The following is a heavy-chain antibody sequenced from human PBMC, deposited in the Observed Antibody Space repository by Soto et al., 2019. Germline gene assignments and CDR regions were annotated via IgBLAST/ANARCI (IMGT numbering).Heavy chain of an antibody. CDR1: GGAFSSFD. Sequence: QVQLVQSGSEVKKPGSSVKVSCKASGGAFSSFDISWVRQAPGLGLEWMGGSIPVLGTTSHAQKLQGRITITAAASTRTAHIELYSLRPDDKAIYYCAGARAERDRSYDFWGGSSDSWGQGSLVTVSS. CDR2: SIPVLGTT. J-gene: IGHJ4*02. V-gene: IGHV1-69*01. D-gene: IGHD3-3*01. CDR3: AGARAERDRSYDFWGGSSDS.